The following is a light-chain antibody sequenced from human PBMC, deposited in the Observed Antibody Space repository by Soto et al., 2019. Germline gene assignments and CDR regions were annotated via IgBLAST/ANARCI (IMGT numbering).Light chain of an antibody. J-gene: IGKJ4*01. CDR1: QSVSSY. Sequence: EIVLTQSPATLSLSPGERATLSCRASQSVSSYLAWYQQKPGQAPRLLIYDASNRATGIPARFSGSGSGTDFALTISSLEPEVFAVYYCQQRSNWPSTFGGGTKVDIK. V-gene: IGKV3-11*01. CDR3: QQRSNWPST. CDR2: DAS.